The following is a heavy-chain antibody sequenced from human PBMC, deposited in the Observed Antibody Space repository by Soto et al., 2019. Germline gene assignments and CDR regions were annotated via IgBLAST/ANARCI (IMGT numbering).Heavy chain of an antibody. V-gene: IGHV3-21*01. CDR3: ARDLATYYGMDV. CDR1: GFTFSSYS. Sequence: EVQLVESGGGLVKPGGSLRLSCAVSGFTFSSYSMNWVRQAPGKGLEWVSSISSSSSYIYYADSVKGRFTISRDNAKNSLYLQMNSLRAEDTAVYYCARDLATYYGMDVWGQGNTVTVSS. J-gene: IGHJ6*02. CDR2: ISSSSSYI.